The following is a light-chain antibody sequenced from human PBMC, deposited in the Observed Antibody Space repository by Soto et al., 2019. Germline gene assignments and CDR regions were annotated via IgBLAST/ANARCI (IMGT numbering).Light chain of an antibody. Sequence: QSVLTQPASVSGSPGRSITISCTGTSSDVGSYNLVSWYQQHPGKAPKLMIYEVTKWPSGVSNRFSGSKSGNTASLTISGLQAEDEADYYCCSYAGSSTFYVFGTGTKLTVL. J-gene: IGLJ1*01. CDR3: CSYAGSSTFYV. V-gene: IGLV2-23*02. CDR1: SSDVGSYNL. CDR2: EVT.